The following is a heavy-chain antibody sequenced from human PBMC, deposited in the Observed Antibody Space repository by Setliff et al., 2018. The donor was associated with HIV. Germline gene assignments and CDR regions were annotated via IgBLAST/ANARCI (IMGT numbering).Heavy chain of an antibody. Sequence: SETLSLTCNVSGGSISSGRYFWSWIRQPPGGGLEWIGYIYSTGNTYYNPSLKSRVSISLDTSENQFSLNLTSVAVADTAVYYCARGGRKDLTDNWGQGSLVTVSS. D-gene: IGHD2-21*02. V-gene: IGHV4-31*03. CDR3: ARGGRKDLTDN. CDR2: IYSTGNT. J-gene: IGHJ4*02. CDR1: GGSISSGRYF.